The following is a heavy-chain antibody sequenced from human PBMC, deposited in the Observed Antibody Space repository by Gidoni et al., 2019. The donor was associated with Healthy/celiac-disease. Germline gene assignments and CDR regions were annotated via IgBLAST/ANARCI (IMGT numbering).Heavy chain of an antibody. V-gene: IGHV3-30*16. CDR2: RSYDGSNK. Sequence: QVQLVESGGGVVQPGRSLRLSCPAYGFTFSSYAMHGVRQAPGKGLEWVAVRSYDGSNKYYADSVKGRFTISRDNSKNTLYLQMNSLRAEDTAVYYCARVEDKAVAGYWYFDLWGRGTLVTVSS. J-gene: IGHJ2*01. CDR1: GFTFSSYA. D-gene: IGHD6-19*01. CDR3: ARVEDKAVAGYWYFDL.